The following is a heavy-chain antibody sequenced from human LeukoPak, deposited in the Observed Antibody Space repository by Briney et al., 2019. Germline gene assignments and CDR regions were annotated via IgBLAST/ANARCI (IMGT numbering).Heavy chain of an antibody. CDR1: GGSISSSSYY. Sequence: SETLSLTCTVSGGSISSSSYYWGWIRQPPGKGLEWIGSIYYSGSTYYNPSLKSRVTISVDTSKNQFSLKLSSVTAADTAVYYCARWGYCSSTSRYTDYYYYMDVWGKGTTVTVSS. CDR3: ARWGYCSSTSRYTDYYYYMDV. CDR2: IYYSGST. V-gene: IGHV4-39*01. D-gene: IGHD2-2*02. J-gene: IGHJ6*03.